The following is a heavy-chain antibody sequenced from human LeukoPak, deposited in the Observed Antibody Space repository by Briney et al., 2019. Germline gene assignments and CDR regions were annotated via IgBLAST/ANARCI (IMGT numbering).Heavy chain of an antibody. Sequence: GGSLRLSCAASGFTFSSYSMNWVRQAPGKGLEWVSGISGSGGNTYYADSVKGRFTISRDDSMNTLYLQMNSLRAEDTALYYCAKDGAVAGTTPFYFDYWGQGTLVTVSS. CDR1: GFTFSSYS. D-gene: IGHD6-19*01. J-gene: IGHJ4*02. V-gene: IGHV3-23*01. CDR3: AKDGAVAGTTPFYFDY. CDR2: ISGSGGNT.